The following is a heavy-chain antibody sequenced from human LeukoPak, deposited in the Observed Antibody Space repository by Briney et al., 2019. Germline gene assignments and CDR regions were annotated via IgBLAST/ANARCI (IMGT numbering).Heavy chain of an antibody. V-gene: IGHV3-30*02. CDR1: GLTFINHG. Sequence: GGSLRLSCTASGLTFINHGMHWVRQAPGKGLEWVAFIPYDGANKYYADSVKGRFTISRDTSKNMLSLQMSSVSAEDTALYYCVNGCDSRGYFCYFDYWGQGALVTVSS. D-gene: IGHD3-22*01. CDR3: VNGCDSRGYFCYFDY. J-gene: IGHJ4*02. CDR2: IPYDGANK.